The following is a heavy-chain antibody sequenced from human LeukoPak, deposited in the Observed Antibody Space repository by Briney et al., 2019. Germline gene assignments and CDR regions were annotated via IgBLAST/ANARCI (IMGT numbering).Heavy chain of an antibody. Sequence: PGRSLGLSCAASGFTFSSYGMHWVRQAPGKGLEWVAVISYDGSNKYYADSVKGRFTISRDNSKNTLYLQMNSLRAEDTAVYYCAKDGGIAEAGYYYGMDVWGQGTTVTVSS. CDR3: AKDGGIAEAGYYYGMDV. D-gene: IGHD6-19*01. V-gene: IGHV3-30*18. CDR2: ISYDGSNK. J-gene: IGHJ6*02. CDR1: GFTFSSYG.